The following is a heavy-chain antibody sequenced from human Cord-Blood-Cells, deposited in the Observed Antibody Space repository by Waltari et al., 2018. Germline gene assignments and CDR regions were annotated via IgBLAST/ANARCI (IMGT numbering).Heavy chain of an antibody. CDR3: ARVTHGDYVS. V-gene: IGHV3-53*01. D-gene: IGHD4-17*01. CDR2: IYSGGST. CDR1: GFTVRSNY. Sequence: EVQLVESGGGLIQPGGSLRLSCAASGFTVRSNYVGWVRQAPGKGLEWVSVIYSGGSTYYADSVKGRFTISRDNSKNTLYLQMNSLRAEDTAVYYCARVTHGDYVSWGQGTLVTVSS. J-gene: IGHJ4*02.